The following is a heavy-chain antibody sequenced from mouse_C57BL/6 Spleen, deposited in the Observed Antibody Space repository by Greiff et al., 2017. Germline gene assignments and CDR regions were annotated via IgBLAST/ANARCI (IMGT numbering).Heavy chain of an antibody. CDR3: ARDQDSNYVGVSAY. D-gene: IGHD2-5*01. V-gene: IGHV5-4*01. J-gene: IGHJ3*01. Sequence: EVKLVESGGGLVKPGGSLKLSCAASGFTFSSYAMSWVRQTPEKRLEWVATISDGGSYTYYPDNVKGRFTISRDNAKNNLYLQMSHLKSEDTAMYYCARDQDSNYVGVSAYWGQGTLVTVSA. CDR2: ISDGGSYT. CDR1: GFTFSSYA.